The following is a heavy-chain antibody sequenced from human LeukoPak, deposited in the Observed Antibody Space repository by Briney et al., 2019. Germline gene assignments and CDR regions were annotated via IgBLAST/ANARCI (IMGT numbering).Heavy chain of an antibody. CDR3: ARTRARGYSYGFFDY. CDR2: INHSGST. D-gene: IGHD5-18*01. J-gene: IGHJ4*02. V-gene: IGHV4-34*01. Sequence: KTSETLSLTCAVYGGSFSGYYWSWIRQPPGKGLEWIGEINHSGSTNYNPSLKSRVTISVDTSKNQLSLKLSSVTAANTAVYYCARTRARGYSYGFFDYWGQGTLVTVSS. CDR1: GGSFSGYY.